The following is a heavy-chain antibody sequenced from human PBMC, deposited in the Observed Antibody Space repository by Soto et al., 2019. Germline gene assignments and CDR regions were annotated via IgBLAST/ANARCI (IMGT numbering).Heavy chain of an antibody. CDR1: GFTFSSYG. V-gene: IGHV3-30*18. D-gene: IGHD3-3*01. Sequence: GGSLRLSCAASGFTFSSYGMHWVRQAPGKGLEWVAVISYDGSNKYYADSVKGRFTISRDNSKNTLYLQMNSLRAEDTAVYYCAKDRRIEDFWSGYLGPYYYSGLDVWGQGTTVTVSS. CDR3: AKDRRIEDFWSGYLGPYYYSGLDV. CDR2: ISYDGSNK. J-gene: IGHJ6*02.